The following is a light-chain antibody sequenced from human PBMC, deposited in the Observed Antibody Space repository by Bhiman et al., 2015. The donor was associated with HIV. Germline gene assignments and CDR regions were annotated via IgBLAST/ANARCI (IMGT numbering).Light chain of an antibody. CDR2: DVS. CDR1: TLSDRY. Sequence: SYGVTQPPSVSVSPGHTVRITCSGETLSDRYVCWYQQRPGQSPVLVIYDVSRRPSGIPERFSGSTSGNTATLTISGTQAVDEATYYCQAWDTATRVVFGGGTKLTVL. J-gene: IGLJ2*01. V-gene: IGLV3-1*01. CDR3: QAWDTATRVV.